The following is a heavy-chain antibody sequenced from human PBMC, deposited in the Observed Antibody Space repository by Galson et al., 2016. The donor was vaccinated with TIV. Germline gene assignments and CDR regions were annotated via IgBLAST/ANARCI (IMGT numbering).Heavy chain of an antibody. Sequence: SLRLSCAASGFSLSDSAMTWVRQAPGKGLEWVSGISGRGGTTHYADSVKGRFTISRDNSKNTLYLQINSLRAVDTAAYYCAKDKKYCTVNSCYTRYNYYYYGIDVWGQGTTVTVSS. D-gene: IGHD2-2*02. CDR3: AKDKKYCTVNSCYTRYNYYYYGIDV. CDR2: ISGRGGTT. V-gene: IGHV3-23*01. CDR1: GFSLSDSA. J-gene: IGHJ6*02.